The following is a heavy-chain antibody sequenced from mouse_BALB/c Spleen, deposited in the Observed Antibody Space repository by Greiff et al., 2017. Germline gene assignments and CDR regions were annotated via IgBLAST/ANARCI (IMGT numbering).Heavy chain of an antibody. CDR1: GYTFTSYY. Sequence: VKLVESGPELVKPGASVRISCKASGYTFTSYYIHWVKQRPGQGLEWIGWIYPGNVNTKYNEKFKGKATLTADKSSSTAYMQLSSLTSEDSAVYFCARGGYSWYFDVWGAGTTVTVSS. D-gene: IGHD2-3*01. V-gene: IGHV1S56*01. CDR2: IYPGNVNT. J-gene: IGHJ1*01. CDR3: ARGGYSWYFDV.